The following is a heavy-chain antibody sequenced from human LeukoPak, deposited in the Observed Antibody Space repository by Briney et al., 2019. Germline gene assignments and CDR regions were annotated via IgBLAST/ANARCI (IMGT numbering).Heavy chain of an antibody. J-gene: IGHJ4*02. CDR1: GFIFKIYA. Sequence: PGGSLSLSCAASGFIFKIYAMNWVRQAPGKGLEWVAGLSGGGDSTYYADSGKGRFTISRDNSKNTLYLEMNSLRVEDTAVYYCAKDQMGYCSGGSCYDFDYWGQGTPVTVSS. CDR3: AKDQMGYCSGGSCYDFDY. V-gene: IGHV3-23*01. CDR2: LSGGGDST. D-gene: IGHD2-15*01.